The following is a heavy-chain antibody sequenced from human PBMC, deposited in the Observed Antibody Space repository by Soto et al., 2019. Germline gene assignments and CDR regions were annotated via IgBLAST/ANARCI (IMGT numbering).Heavy chain of an antibody. V-gene: IGHV5-10-1*01. J-gene: IGHJ3*02. CDR1: GCSFTSYW. CDR2: IDPSDSYT. CDR3: ARHHFRAWDSSGYYPEAFDI. D-gene: IGHD3-22*01. Sequence: GESLKISCKGSGCSFTSYWISWVRQMPGKGLEWMGRIDPSDSYTNYSPSFQGHVTISADKSISTAYLQWSSLKASDTAMYYCARHHFRAWDSSGYYPEAFDIWGQGTMVTVSS.